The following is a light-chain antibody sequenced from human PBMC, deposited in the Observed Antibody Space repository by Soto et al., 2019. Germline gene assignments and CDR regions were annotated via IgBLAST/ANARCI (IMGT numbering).Light chain of an antibody. J-gene: IGKJ1*01. Sequence: DIVMTQSPDSLAVSLGERATVNCKSSQRVLYRSNSKNYLAWYHQKPGQPPKLLIYWASTRESGVPDRFSGSGSGTDFTLTISSLQAEDVAVYYCQQYYSTPRTFDQGTKVDIK. CDR1: QRVLYRSNSKNY. CDR3: QQYYSTPRT. V-gene: IGKV4-1*01. CDR2: WAS.